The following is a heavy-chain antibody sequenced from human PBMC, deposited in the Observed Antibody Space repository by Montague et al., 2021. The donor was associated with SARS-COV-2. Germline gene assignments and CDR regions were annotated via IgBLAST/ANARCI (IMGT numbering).Heavy chain of an antibody. CDR1: GGSINNYF. CDR2: MHSTGST. J-gene: IGHJ4*02. V-gene: IGHV4-59*01. D-gene: IGHD6-19*01. Sequence: SETLSLTCSVSGGSINNYFWGWIRQSPGKGLEWVGYMHSTGSTAYNPSLKSRVIISVDTSKTQISLKLSSVSAADTALYYCAKGRIAVHGKAGSLAGYLHSWGRGTLVTVSP. CDR3: AKGRIAVHGKAGSLAGYLHS.